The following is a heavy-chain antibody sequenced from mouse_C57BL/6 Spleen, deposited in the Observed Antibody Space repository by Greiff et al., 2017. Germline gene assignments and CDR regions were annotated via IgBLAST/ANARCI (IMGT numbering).Heavy chain of an antibody. D-gene: IGHD1-1*01. CDR1: GYTFTSYW. CDR3: AREGTVVATDYFDY. Sequence: QVQLQQSGAELVRPGSSVKLSCKASGYTFTSYWMDWVKQRPGQGLEWIGNIYPSDSETHYNQKFKDKATLTVDKSSSTAYMQLSSLTSEDSAVYYCAREGTVVATDYFDYWGQGTTLTVSS. CDR2: IYPSDSET. V-gene: IGHV1-61*01. J-gene: IGHJ2*01.